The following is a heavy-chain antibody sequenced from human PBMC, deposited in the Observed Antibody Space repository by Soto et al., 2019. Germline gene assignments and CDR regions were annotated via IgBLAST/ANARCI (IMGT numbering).Heavy chain of an antibody. V-gene: IGHV1-18*04. CDR2: ISAYNGNT. Sequence: ASVKVSCKASGYTFTSYGISWVRQAPGQGLEWMGWISAYNGNTNYAQKLQGRVTMTTDTSTSTAYMELRSLRSDDTAVYYCAVLYYYDSSGARPEGRYYYYGMDVWGQGTTVTVCS. J-gene: IGHJ6*02. CDR1: GYTFTSYG. D-gene: IGHD3-22*01. CDR3: AVLYYYDSSGARPEGRYYYYGMDV.